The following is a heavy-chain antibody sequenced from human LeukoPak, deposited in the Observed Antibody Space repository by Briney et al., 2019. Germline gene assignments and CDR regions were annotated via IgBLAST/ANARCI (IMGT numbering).Heavy chain of an antibody. CDR1: GGSISSSNW. CDR3: ARNAAGTPSHLDF. V-gene: IGHV4-4*02. Sequence: SGTLSLTCAVSGGSISSSNWWSWVRQPPGKGLEWIGEIYHSGSTNYNPSLKSRVTMSVDTSKNQFSLKLSSVTAADTAVYYCARNAAGTPSHLDFWGQGTLVTVSS. J-gene: IGHJ4*02. CDR2: IYHSGST. D-gene: IGHD6-13*01.